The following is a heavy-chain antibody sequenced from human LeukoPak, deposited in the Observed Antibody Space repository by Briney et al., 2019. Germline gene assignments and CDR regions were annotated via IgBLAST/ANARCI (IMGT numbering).Heavy chain of an antibody. CDR2: ISSSSSYI. V-gene: IGHV3-21*01. CDR1: GFTFSSYS. CDR3: ARGYYYDSSGYYYVY. D-gene: IGHD3-22*01. Sequence: GGSLRLSCAAPGFTFSSYSMNWVRQAPGKGLEWVPSISSSSSYIYYADSVKGRFTISRDNAKNSLYLQMNSLRAEDTAVYYCARGYYYDSSGYYYVYWGQGTLVTVSS. J-gene: IGHJ4*02.